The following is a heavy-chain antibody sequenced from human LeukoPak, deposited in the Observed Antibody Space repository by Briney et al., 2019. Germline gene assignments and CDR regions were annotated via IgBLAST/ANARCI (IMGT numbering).Heavy chain of an antibody. Sequence: ASVKVSCKASGYTFTGYYMHWVRQAPGQGLEWMGWINPNSGGTNYAQKFQGRVTMTRDTSISTAYMELSSLRSEDTAVYYCARLAYGLNYYYYYYYMDVWGKGTTVTVSS. CDR2: INPNSGGT. J-gene: IGHJ6*03. D-gene: IGHD3-16*01. CDR3: ARLAYGLNYYYYYYYMDV. CDR1: GYTFTGYY. V-gene: IGHV1-2*02.